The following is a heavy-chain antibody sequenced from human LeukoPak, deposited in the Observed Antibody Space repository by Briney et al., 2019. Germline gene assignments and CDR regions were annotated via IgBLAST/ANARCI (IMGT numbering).Heavy chain of an antibody. D-gene: IGHD3-10*01. CDR1: GFTFSSYG. V-gene: IGHV3-30*02. CDR3: ASSKYYKLVI. CDR2: IRYDGSNK. J-gene: IGHJ3*02. Sequence: GGTLRLSCAASGFTFSSYGMHWVRQAPGKGLEWVAFIRYDGSNKYYADSVKGRFTISRDNSKNTLYLQMNSLRAEDTAVYYCASSKYYKLVIWGQGTMVTVSS.